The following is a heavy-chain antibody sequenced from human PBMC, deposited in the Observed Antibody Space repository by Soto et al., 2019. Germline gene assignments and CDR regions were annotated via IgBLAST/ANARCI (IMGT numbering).Heavy chain of an antibody. CDR3: ARLPNPRPTIFGVVNPKRPPTEYGMDV. J-gene: IGHJ6*02. V-gene: IGHV3-48*02. CDR2: ISSSSSTI. CDR1: GFTFSSYS. Sequence: GGSLRLSCAASGFTFSSYSMNWVRQAPGKGLEWVSYISSSSSTIYYADSVKGRFTISRDNAKNSLYLQMNSLRDEDTAVYYCARLPNPRPTIFGVVNPKRPPTEYGMDVWGQGTTVTVSS. D-gene: IGHD3-3*01.